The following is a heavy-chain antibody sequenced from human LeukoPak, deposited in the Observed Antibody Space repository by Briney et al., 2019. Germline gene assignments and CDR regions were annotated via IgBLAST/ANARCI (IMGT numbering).Heavy chain of an antibody. Sequence: SETLSLTCGVYGGSFSVYYWSWIRQSPGKGLEWIGDINHSGSTYYNPSLKSRVTISVDTSKNQFSLKLSSVTAADTAVYYCARDRLYYDFWSGYFTPHYYYYMDVWGKGTTVTVSS. CDR2: INHSGST. V-gene: IGHV4-34*01. CDR1: GGSFSVYY. CDR3: ARDRLYYDFWSGYFTPHYYYYMDV. J-gene: IGHJ6*03. D-gene: IGHD3-3*01.